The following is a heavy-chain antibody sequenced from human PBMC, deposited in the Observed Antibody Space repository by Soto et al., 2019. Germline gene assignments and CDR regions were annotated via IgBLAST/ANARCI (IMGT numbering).Heavy chain of an antibody. CDR1: GGSISSGGYY. CDR2: IYYSGST. V-gene: IGHV4-31*03. Sequence: QVQLQESGPGLVKPSQTLSLTCTVSGGSISSGGYYWSWIRQHPGKGLEWIGYIYYSGSTYYNPSLKSRVTISVDTSKNQFSLKLSSVTAADMAVYYCARGQEYYGDYVDWFDPWGQGTLVTVSS. D-gene: IGHD4-17*01. CDR3: ARGQEYYGDYVDWFDP. J-gene: IGHJ5*02.